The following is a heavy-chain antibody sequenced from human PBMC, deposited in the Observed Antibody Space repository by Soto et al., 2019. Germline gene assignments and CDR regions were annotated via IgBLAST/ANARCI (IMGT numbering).Heavy chain of an antibody. D-gene: IGHD3-3*01. V-gene: IGHV1-2*04. CDR3: ARERPSYDFWRGLNGESYGKDV. Sequence: ASVKVSCKASGYTFSGYYMHWVRQAPGQGLEWMGWINPNSGGTNYAQKFQGWVTMTRDTSISTAYMELSRPRSDDTAVYYCARERPSYDFWRGLNGESYGKDVWGQGTTVTVSS. J-gene: IGHJ6*02. CDR1: GYTFSGYY. CDR2: INPNSGGT.